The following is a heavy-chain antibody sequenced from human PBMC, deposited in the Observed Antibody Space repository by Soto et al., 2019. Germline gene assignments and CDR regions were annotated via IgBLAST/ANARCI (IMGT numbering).Heavy chain of an antibody. CDR3: ARGYHYYDSSGYDKWDAFDI. CDR2: ISSSSSYI. V-gene: IGHV3-21*01. D-gene: IGHD3-22*01. CDR1: GFTFSSYS. J-gene: IGHJ3*02. Sequence: EVQLVESGGGLVKPGGSLRLSCAASGFTFSSYSMNWVCQAPGKGLEWVSSISSSSSYIDYADSVKGRFTISRDNAKKSLYLQMNSLRAEDTAVYYCARGYHYYDSSGYDKWDAFDIWGQGTMVTVSS.